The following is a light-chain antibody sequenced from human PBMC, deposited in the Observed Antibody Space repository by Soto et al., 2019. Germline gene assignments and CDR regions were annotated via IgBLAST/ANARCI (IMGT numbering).Light chain of an antibody. V-gene: IGKV1-39*01. J-gene: IGKJ2*01. CDR2: AAS. Sequence: DIQMTQSPTSLSVSVGDRVTITCRASQSISNYLNWYQQKPGKAPNLLIFAASNLQSGVPSRFSGSGSGTHFTLTISSLQPEDFATYCCQQSFSNPRTFGQGTRLDIK. CDR1: QSISNY. CDR3: QQSFSNPRT.